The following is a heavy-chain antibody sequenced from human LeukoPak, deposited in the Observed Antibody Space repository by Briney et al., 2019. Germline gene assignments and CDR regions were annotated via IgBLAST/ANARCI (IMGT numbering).Heavy chain of an antibody. CDR1: GFTFSSYA. CDR3: AKDGPYSSGWYSDY. Sequence: GGSLRLSCAASGFTFSSYAMSWVRQAPGKGLEWVSAISGSGGSTYYADSVKGRFTISRDNSKNTLYLQVNSLRAEDTAVYYCAKDGPYSSGWYSDYWGQGTLVTVSS. J-gene: IGHJ4*02. CDR2: ISGSGGST. D-gene: IGHD6-19*01. V-gene: IGHV3-23*01.